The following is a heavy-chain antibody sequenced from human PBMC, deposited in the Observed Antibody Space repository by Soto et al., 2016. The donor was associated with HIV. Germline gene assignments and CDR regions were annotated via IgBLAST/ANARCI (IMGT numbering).Heavy chain of an antibody. Sequence: EVQLVESGRGLVQPGGSLRLSCAASGFTVSNNYMSWVRQAPGKGLEWVSVIYSGGNTYYADSVKGRFIISRDNSKNTLYLQMNSLRAEDTAVYYCVRDENYYEAYGMDVWGQGTTVTVSS. CDR1: GFTVSNNY. CDR3: VRDENYYEAYGMDV. D-gene: IGHD3-22*01. J-gene: IGHJ6*02. V-gene: IGHV3-66*01. CDR2: IYSGGNT.